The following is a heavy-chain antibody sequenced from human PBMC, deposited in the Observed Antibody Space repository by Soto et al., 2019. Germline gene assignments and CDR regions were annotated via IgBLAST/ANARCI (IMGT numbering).Heavy chain of an antibody. Sequence: SQNHSLTCAISGYSVSSNSAAWNWIRQSPSRGLEWLGRTYYRSKWYNDYAVSVKSRITINPDTSKNQFSLQLNSVTPEDTAVYYCARDEQPPEFYYYYGMDVWGQGTTVTVSS. CDR1: GYSVSSNSAA. J-gene: IGHJ6*02. D-gene: IGHD6-13*01. CDR2: TYYRSKWYN. V-gene: IGHV6-1*01. CDR3: ARDEQPPEFYYYYGMDV.